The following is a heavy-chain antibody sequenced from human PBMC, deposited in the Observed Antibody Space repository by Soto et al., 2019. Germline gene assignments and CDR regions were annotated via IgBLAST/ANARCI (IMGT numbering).Heavy chain of an antibody. D-gene: IGHD4-17*01. V-gene: IGHV3-11*01. Sequence: QVQLLESGGGLVKPGGSLRLSCTVSGFSFRDYFMNWIRQAPGKGLEWLSHISSSGSTIYYADSVKGRFTISRDNAKNSLYLQINTLKAEDTAVYYCASQGLDGDFPFDHWGQGVLVSVSS. CDR1: GFSFRDYF. CDR2: ISSSGSTI. CDR3: ASQGLDGDFPFDH. J-gene: IGHJ4*02.